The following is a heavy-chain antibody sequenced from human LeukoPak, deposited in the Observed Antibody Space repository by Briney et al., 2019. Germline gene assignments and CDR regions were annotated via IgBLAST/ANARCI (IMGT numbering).Heavy chain of an antibody. J-gene: IGHJ4*02. Sequence: GGSLRLSCAASGFTFDDYAMHWVRQAPGKGLEWVANIKQDGSEKYYVDPVKGRFTISRDNAKNSLYLQMNSLRAEDTAVYYCASPAYYYDSSGYGDFDYWGQGTLVTVSS. CDR3: ASPAYYYDSSGYGDFDY. CDR1: GFTFDDYA. D-gene: IGHD3-22*01. V-gene: IGHV3-7*01. CDR2: IKQDGSEK.